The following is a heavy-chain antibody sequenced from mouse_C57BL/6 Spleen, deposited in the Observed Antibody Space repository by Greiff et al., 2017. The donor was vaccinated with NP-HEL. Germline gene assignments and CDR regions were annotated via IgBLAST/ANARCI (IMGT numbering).Heavy chain of an antibody. CDR2: ISSGSSTI. J-gene: IGHJ4*01. D-gene: IGHD1-1*01. CDR3: ARNYIYYYGSSYNAMDY. V-gene: IGHV5-17*01. CDR1: GFTFSDYG. Sequence: EVKLVESGGGLVKPGGSLKLSCAASGFTFSDYGMHWVRQAPEKGLEWVAYISSGSSTIYYADTVKGRFTISRDNAKNTLFLQMTSLRSEDTAMYYCARNYIYYYGSSYNAMDYWGQGTSVTVSS.